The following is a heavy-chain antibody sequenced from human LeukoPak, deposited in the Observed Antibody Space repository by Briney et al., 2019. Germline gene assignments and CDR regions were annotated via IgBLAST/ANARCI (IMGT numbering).Heavy chain of an antibody. D-gene: IGHD5-24*01. J-gene: IGHJ4*02. CDR2: IYPGDSDT. CDR3: ARRWLQSGSINNFDY. CDR1: GYSFTSYW. V-gene: IGHV5-51*01. Sequence: GESLKISCKGSGYSFTSYWIGWVRQMPGKGLEWMGIIYPGDSDTRYSPSFQGQVTISADKSFSTAYLQWSSLKASDTAMYYCARRWLQSGSINNFDYWGQGTLVTVSS.